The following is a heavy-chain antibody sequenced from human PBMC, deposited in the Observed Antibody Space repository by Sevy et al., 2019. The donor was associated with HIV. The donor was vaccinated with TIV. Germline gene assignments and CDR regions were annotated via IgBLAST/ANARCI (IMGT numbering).Heavy chain of an antibody. CDR2: IYYGGGT. CDR1: GGSISSGGYY. D-gene: IGHD3-10*01. J-gene: IGHJ6*02. V-gene: IGHV4-31*03. Sequence: SETLSLTCTVSGGSISSGGYYWSWIRQHPGKGLEGIGYIYYGGGTYYNPSLKSRVTISVDTSKNQFSLKLGSVTAADMAVYYCARDSKGEYSGMDVWGQGTTVTVSS. CDR3: ARDSKGEYSGMDV.